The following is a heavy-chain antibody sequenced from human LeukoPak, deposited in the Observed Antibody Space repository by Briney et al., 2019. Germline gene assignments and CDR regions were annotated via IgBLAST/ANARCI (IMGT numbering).Heavy chain of an antibody. CDR3: ARDHAGDYYYDSSGYPNPSDAFDI. CDR1: GFTFSSYS. D-gene: IGHD3-22*01. Sequence: GGSLRLSCAASGFTFSSYSMNWVRQAPGKGLEWVSYISSSSSTIYYADSVKGRFTISRDNAKSSLYLQMNSLRAEDTAVYYCARDHAGDYYYDSSGYPNPSDAFDIWGQGTMVTVSS. CDR2: ISSSSSTI. J-gene: IGHJ3*02. V-gene: IGHV3-48*04.